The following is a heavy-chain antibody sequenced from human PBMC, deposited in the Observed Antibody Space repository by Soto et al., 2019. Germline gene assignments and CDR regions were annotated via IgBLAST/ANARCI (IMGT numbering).Heavy chain of an antibody. CDR2: IIPILGIA. Sequence: QVQLVQSGAEVKKPGSSVKVSCKASGGTFSSYTISWVRQAPGQGLEWMGRIIPILGIANYAQKFQGRVTITAXXSXSTXYMELSSLRSEDTAVYYCARDSIVVAATRMNWFDPWGQGTLVTVSS. CDR1: GGTFSSYT. V-gene: IGHV1-69*08. D-gene: IGHD2-15*01. J-gene: IGHJ5*02. CDR3: ARDSIVVAATRMNWFDP.